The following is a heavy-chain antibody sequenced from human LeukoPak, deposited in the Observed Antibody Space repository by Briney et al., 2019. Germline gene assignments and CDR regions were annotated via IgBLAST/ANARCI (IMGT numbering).Heavy chain of an antibody. V-gene: IGHV1-69*13. D-gene: IGHD5-18*01. Sequence: SVKVSCKASGGTFSSYAISWVRQAPGQGLEWMGGIIPIFGTANYAQKFQGRVTITADESTSTAYMELSSLRSEDTAVYYCARAVFMDTAMVTPYYYYGMDVWGQGTTVTVSS. CDR2: IIPIFGTA. CDR1: GGTFSSYA. J-gene: IGHJ6*02. CDR3: ARAVFMDTAMVTPYYYYGMDV.